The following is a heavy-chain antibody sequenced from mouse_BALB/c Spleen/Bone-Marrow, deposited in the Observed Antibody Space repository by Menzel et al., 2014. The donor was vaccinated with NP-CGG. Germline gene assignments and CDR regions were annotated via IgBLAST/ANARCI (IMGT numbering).Heavy chain of an antibody. D-gene: IGHD1-1*01. CDR1: GSNIKDTY. CDR3: AAYYYGSSYGFAY. J-gene: IGHJ3*01. V-gene: IGHV14-3*02. CDR2: IDPANGNT. Sequence: AQLQQPGAELVKPGASVKLSCTASGSNIKDTYMHWVKQRPEHGLERIGRIDPANGNTKYDPKFQGKAAITADTPTNTPYLQLSSLPSEDTAAYYCAAYYYGSSYGFAYWGQGTLVTVSA.